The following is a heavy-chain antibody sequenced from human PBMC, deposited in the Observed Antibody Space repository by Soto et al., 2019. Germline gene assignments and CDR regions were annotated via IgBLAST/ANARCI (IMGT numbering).Heavy chain of an antibody. V-gene: IGHV3-30*18. CDR2: ISYDGSNK. Sequence: QVQMVEYGGGVVQPGRSLRLSYAASGFTFSSYGMHWVCQAPGNGLEWVAVISYDGSNKYYADSVKGRFTISRDNSKNTLYLQMNSLRAEDTAVYYCAKEGANDAPFDSCGQGTLVNVSS. CDR3: AKEGANDAPFDS. J-gene: IGHJ5*01. D-gene: IGHD1-1*01. CDR1: GFTFSSYG.